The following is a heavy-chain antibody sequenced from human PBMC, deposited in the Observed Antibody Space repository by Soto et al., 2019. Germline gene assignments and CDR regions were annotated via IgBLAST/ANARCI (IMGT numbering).Heavy chain of an antibody. CDR2: INAGNGST. D-gene: IGHD3-10*01. CDR1: GYTFTSYA. CDR3: ARAVSGSGSYYTYYYMDV. Sequence: ASVKVSCKASGYTFTSYAMHWVRQAPGQRLEWMGWINAGNGSTKYSQKFQGRVTITRDTSASTAYMELSSLRSEDTAVYYCARAVSGSGSYYTYYYMDVSGKATTATVSS. J-gene: IGHJ6*03. V-gene: IGHV1-3*01.